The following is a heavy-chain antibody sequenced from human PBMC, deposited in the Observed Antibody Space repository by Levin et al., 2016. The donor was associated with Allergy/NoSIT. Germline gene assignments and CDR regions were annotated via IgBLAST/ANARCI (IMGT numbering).Heavy chain of an antibody. Sequence: ASVKVSCKASGYSFASYSINWVRQAPGQGLEWMGWISAYNGDTNFAQKFQGRVTMTTDTSTSTAYMELRSLRSDDTAVYYCARDGVYGSGSPGFDPWGQGTLVTVSS. CDR2: ISAYNGDT. J-gene: IGHJ5*02. D-gene: IGHD3-10*01. CDR1: GYSFASYS. V-gene: IGHV1-18*04. CDR3: ARDGVYGSGSPGFDP.